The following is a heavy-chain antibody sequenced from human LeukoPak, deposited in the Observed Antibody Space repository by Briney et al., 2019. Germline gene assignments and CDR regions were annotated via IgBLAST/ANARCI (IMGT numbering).Heavy chain of an antibody. J-gene: IGHJ6*04. D-gene: IGHD3-9*01. V-gene: IGHV3-7*03. CDR1: GFTFITYW. CDR2: IKQDGSEK. Sequence: GGSLRLSCAASGFTFITYWMTWVRQAPGKGLEWVANIKQDGSEKYYVDSVKGRFTISRDNAKNSLYLQMNSLKTEDTAVYYCTTDIYNVWGKGTTVTISS. CDR3: TTDIYNV.